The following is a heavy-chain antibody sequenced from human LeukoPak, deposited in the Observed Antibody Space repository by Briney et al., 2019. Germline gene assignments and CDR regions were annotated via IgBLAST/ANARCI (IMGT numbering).Heavy chain of an antibody. D-gene: IGHD2/OR15-2a*01. Sequence: GKSLRLSCAASGFTFSSYGMHWVRQAPGKGLEWVAVISYDGSNKYYIDSVKGRFTISRDNSKNTPYLQMNSLRAEDTAVYYCARGENSKTYPVSGYWGQGTLVTVSS. J-gene: IGHJ4*02. CDR1: GFTFSSYG. V-gene: IGHV3-30*03. CDR2: ISYDGSNK. CDR3: ARGENSKTYPVSGY.